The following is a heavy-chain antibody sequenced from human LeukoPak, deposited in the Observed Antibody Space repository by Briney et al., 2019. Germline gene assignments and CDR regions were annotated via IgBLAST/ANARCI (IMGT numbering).Heavy chain of an antibody. Sequence: GGTLRLSCAASGFTFSDYYMSWIRQAPGKGLEWVSYISSSSSYTNYAASVKGRFTISRDNAKNSLYLQMNSLRAEDTAVYYCARWRFGDQSIDIWGQGTMVTVSS. CDR1: GFTFSDYY. CDR3: ARWRFGDQSIDI. J-gene: IGHJ3*02. D-gene: IGHD3-10*01. V-gene: IGHV3-11*06. CDR2: ISSSSSYT.